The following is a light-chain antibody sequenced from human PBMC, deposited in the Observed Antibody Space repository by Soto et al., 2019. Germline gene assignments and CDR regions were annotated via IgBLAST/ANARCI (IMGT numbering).Light chain of an antibody. CDR2: YAS. J-gene: IGKJ4*01. Sequence: DIQMTQSPSTLSASVGDRVTITCRASQTISNWLAWYQQKPGKAPKVFIFYASTLDGGVPSRFSGRRSGTDFTRTISSLQPSDFATYYCQQYNTYPLTFGGGTKVEI. CDR1: QTISNW. V-gene: IGKV1-5*01. CDR3: QQYNTYPLT.